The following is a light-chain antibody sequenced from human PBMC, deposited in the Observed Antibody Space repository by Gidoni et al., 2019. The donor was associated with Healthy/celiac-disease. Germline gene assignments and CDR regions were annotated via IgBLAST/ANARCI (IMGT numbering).Light chain of an antibody. CDR2: QDS. Sequence: SYELTQPPSVSVSPGQTASITCFGDKLGDKYACWYQQKPAQSPVLVIYQDSKRPSGIPERFSGSNSGNTATLTISGTQAMDEADYYFQAWDNSTDWVFGGGTKLTVL. CDR3: QAWDNSTDWV. CDR1: KLGDKY. J-gene: IGLJ3*02. V-gene: IGLV3-1*01.